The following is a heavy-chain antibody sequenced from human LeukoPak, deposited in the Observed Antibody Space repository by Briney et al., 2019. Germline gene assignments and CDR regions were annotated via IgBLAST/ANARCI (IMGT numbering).Heavy chain of an antibody. V-gene: IGHV3-48*03. CDR1: GFTFSSYE. CDR3: ARGMATTDY. J-gene: IGHJ4*02. Sequence: PGGSLRLSCAASGFTFSSYEMNWVRQAPGKGLEWVAYITTSGTNEYYADSVKGRFTISRDNSKNTLYLQMNSLRAEDTAVYYCARGMATTDYWGQGTLVTVSS. CDR2: ITTSGTNE. D-gene: IGHD5-24*01.